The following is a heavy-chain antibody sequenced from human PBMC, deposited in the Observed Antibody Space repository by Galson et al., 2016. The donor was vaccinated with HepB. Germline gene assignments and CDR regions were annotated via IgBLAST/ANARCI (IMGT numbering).Heavy chain of an antibody. J-gene: IGHJ5*02. V-gene: IGHV1-46*01. CDR3: ARGWNWMEQLVQNGDWFDP. Sequence: SVKVSCKASGYTFTSYYMHWVRQAPGQGLEWMGIINPSSGTTSYAQKFQGRVTMTSDTSTSTVYMELSSLRSEDTAVYYCARGWNWMEQLVQNGDWFDPWGQGTLVTVSS. CDR2: INPSSGTT. D-gene: IGHD6-6*01. CDR1: GYTFTSYY.